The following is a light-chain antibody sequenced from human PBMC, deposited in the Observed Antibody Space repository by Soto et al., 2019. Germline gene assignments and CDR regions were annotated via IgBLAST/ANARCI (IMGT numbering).Light chain of an antibody. Sequence: QSALTQPASVSGCPGQSITISCTGTSSDGGGYNYVSWYQQHPGKAPKLMIYEVSNRPSGVSNRFSGSKSGNTASLTISGLQAEDEADYYCSSYTSSSTRVFGGGTKLTVL. CDR3: SSYTSSSTRV. CDR1: SSDGGGYNY. V-gene: IGLV2-14*01. J-gene: IGLJ3*02. CDR2: EVS.